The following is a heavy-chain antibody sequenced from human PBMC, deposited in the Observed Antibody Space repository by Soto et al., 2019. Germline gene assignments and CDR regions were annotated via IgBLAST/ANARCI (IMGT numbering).Heavy chain of an antibody. CDR2: IYYSGST. CDR1: GGSISSSSYY. J-gene: IGHJ5*02. Sequence: SETLSLTCTVSGGSISSSSYYWGWIRQPPGKGLEWIGSIYYSGSTYYNPSLKSRVTISVDTSKNQFSLKLSSVTAADTAVYYCARYRRSTVRWFDPWGQGTLVTVSS. D-gene: IGHD6-6*01. CDR3: ARYRRSTVRWFDP. V-gene: IGHV4-39*01.